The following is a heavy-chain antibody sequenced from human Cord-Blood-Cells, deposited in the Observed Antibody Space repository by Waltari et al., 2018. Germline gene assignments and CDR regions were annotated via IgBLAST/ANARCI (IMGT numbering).Heavy chain of an antibody. CDR3: ARDSISPTGAFDI. J-gene: IGHJ3*02. D-gene: IGHD4-17*01. V-gene: IGHV4-4*07. CDR2: IYTSGST. CDR1: GGSISSYY. Sequence: QVQLQESGPGLVKPSETLSLTCTVYGGSISSYYWSWLRQPAGKGLEWMGRIYTSGSTNYNPSLKSRVTMSVDTSKNQFSLKLSSVTAADTAVYYCARDSISPTGAFDIWGQGTMVTVSS.